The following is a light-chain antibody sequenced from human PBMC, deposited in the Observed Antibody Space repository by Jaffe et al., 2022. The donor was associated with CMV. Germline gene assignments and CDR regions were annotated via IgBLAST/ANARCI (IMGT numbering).Light chain of an antibody. J-gene: IGKJ1*01. CDR2: KAS. Sequence: DIQMTQSPSTLSASIGDRVTITCRASESISSWLAWYQQKPGKAPKLLIYKASSLESGVPPRFSGSGSGTEFTLTISRLQPDDSATYYCQQYNNYWPTFGQGTKVEIK. V-gene: IGKV1-5*03. CDR3: QQYNNYWPT. CDR1: ESISSW.